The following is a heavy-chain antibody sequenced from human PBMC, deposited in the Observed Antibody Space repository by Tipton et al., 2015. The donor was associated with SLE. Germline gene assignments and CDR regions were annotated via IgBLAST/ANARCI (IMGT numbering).Heavy chain of an antibody. J-gene: IGHJ4*02. CDR2: IYYSGST. D-gene: IGHD6-13*01. CDR1: GGSSSSSSYY. V-gene: IGHV4-39*07. Sequence: TLSLTCTVSGGSSSSSSYYWGWIRQPPGKGLEWTGSIYYSGSTYYTPSLKSRATISVDTSKNQFSLKLSSVTAADTAVYYSVIAAGRVDYWGQRTLVTVSS. CDR3: VIAAGRVDY.